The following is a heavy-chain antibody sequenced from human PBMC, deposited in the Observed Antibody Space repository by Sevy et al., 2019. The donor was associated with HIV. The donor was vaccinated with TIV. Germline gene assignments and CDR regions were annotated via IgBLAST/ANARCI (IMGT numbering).Heavy chain of an antibody. Sequence: GGSLRLSCAASGFTFSDYYMSWIRQAPGKGLEWVSYISSSGSTIYYADSVKGRFTISRDNAKNSLYLQMNSLRAEDTAVYYCARSPKTVVVVSMYFYAMDVWGQGTTVTVSS. CDR3: ARSPKTVVVVSMYFYAMDV. J-gene: IGHJ6*02. CDR1: GFTFSDYY. D-gene: IGHD2-15*01. CDR2: ISSSGSTI. V-gene: IGHV3-11*01.